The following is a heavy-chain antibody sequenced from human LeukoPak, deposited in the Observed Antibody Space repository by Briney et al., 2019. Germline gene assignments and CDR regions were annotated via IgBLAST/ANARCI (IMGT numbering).Heavy chain of an antibody. J-gene: IGHJ6*03. Sequence: PSETLSLTCTVSGGSISSYYWSWIRQPPGKGLEWIGYIYYSGSTNYNPSLKSRVTISVDTSKNQFSLKLSSVTAADTAVYYCARDNWDSARYYYMDVWGKGTTVTVSS. CDR3: ARDNWDSARYYYMDV. D-gene: IGHD7-27*01. CDR2: IYYSGST. V-gene: IGHV4-59*01. CDR1: GGSISSYY.